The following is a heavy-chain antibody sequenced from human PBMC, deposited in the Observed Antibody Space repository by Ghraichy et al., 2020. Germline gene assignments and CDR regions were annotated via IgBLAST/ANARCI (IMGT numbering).Heavy chain of an antibody. J-gene: IGHJ4*01. D-gene: IGHD3-22*01. Sequence: SETLSLTCTVSGGSISSGGYYSSWIRQHPGKGLEWIGYIYYSGSTYYNPSLKSRVTISVDTSKNQFSLKLSSVTAADTAVYYCARVIRGNYYDSSGYEHFDYWGQEPWSPSPQ. CDR3: ARVIRGNYYDSSGYEHFDY. CDR1: GGSISSGGYY. V-gene: IGHV4-31*03. CDR2: IYYSGST.